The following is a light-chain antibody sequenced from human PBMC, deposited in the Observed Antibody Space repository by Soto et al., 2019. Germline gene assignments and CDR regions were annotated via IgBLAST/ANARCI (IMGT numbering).Light chain of an antibody. CDR2: DAS. CDR1: QSISSW. J-gene: IGKJ1*01. V-gene: IGKV1-5*01. Sequence: DIQMTQSPSTLAASVGDRVTITCRASQSISSWLAWYQQKAGKPPKILIYDASSLESGVPSRFRGSGSGTEFTLTISRLQPDDFATYYCQQYNSYPWTFGQGTKVDIK. CDR3: QQYNSYPWT.